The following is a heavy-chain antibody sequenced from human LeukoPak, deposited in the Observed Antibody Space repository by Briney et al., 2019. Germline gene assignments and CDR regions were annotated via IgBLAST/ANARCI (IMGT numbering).Heavy chain of an antibody. Sequence: SETLSLTCTVSGGSISSGDYYWSWIRQPPGKGLEWIGYIYYSGSTYYNPSLKSRVTISVDTSKNQFSLKLSSVTAADTAVYYCARGDDYGDYPFDYWGQGTLVTVSS. V-gene: IGHV4-30-4*08. CDR2: IYYSGST. J-gene: IGHJ4*02. CDR3: ARGDDYGDYPFDY. CDR1: GGSISSGDYY. D-gene: IGHD4-17*01.